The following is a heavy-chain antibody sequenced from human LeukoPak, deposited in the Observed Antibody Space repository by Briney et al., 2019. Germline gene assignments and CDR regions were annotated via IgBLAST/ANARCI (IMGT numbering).Heavy chain of an antibody. CDR3: NYCSGGSCYSSWVAFDI. V-gene: IGHV1-69*01. Sequence: GASVKVSCKASGGTFSSYAISWVRQAPGQGLEWMGGIIPIFGTANYAQKFQGRVTITADESTSTAYMELSSLRFEDTAVYYCNYCSGGSCYSSWVAFDIWGQGTMVTVSS. CDR2: IIPIFGTA. J-gene: IGHJ3*02. CDR1: GGTFSSYA. D-gene: IGHD2-15*01.